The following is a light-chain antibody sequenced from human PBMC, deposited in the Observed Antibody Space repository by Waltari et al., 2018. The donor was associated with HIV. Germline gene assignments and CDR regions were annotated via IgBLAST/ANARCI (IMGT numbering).Light chain of an antibody. CDR1: NSNVGSKP. J-gene: IGLJ1*01. CDR3: VAWDDSLSGYV. V-gene: IGLV1-47*01. Sequence: QSVLTQSPSASGTLGQRVTISCPGSNSNVGSKPVYWFQQVPGTAPKLLIYRDYQRRSGSPDRCSGSKSGAAASLTISGLRSEDEADYYCVAWDDSLSGYVFGTGTKVSVL. CDR2: RDY.